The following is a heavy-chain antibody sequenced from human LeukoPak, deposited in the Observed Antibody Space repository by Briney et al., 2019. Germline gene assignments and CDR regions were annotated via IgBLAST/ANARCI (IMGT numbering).Heavy chain of an antibody. D-gene: IGHD3-10*02. CDR3: AELGITMIGGV. J-gene: IGHJ6*04. CDR2: IFWDSSTV. CDR1: GFSFHDYT. V-gene: IGHV3-9*01. Sequence: GGSLRLSCSASGFSFHDYTMHWVRQAPGKGLEWVSSIFWDSSTVAYADSVKGRFTISRDNAQNFLYLQMNSLRAEDTAVYYCAELGITMIGGVWGKGTTVTISS.